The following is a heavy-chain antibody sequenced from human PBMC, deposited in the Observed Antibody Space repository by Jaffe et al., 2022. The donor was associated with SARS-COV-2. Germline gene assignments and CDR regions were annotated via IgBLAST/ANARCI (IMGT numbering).Heavy chain of an antibody. D-gene: IGHD6-19*01. Sequence: EVQLVESGGGLIQPGGSLRLSCAASGLTVSSNYMSWVRQAPGKGLEWVSVIYSDDSTYYADSVRGRFTISRDNSKNTVYLQLNSLSAEDTAIYYCARDAGQVGVAGTWYFLDWGQGTQVTVSS. CDR1: GLTVSSNY. CDR2: IYSDDST. CDR3: ARDAGQVGVAGTWYFLD. V-gene: IGHV3-53*01. J-gene: IGHJ1*01.